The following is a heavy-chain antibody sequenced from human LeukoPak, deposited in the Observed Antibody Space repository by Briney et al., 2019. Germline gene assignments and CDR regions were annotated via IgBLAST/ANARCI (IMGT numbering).Heavy chain of an antibody. V-gene: IGHV3-30*03. D-gene: IGHD2-2*01. CDR1: GFTFSSYG. CDR3: AREGGYCISTSCYYYYYGMDV. J-gene: IGHJ6*02. CDR2: ISYDGSNK. Sequence: PGGSLRLSCAASGFTFSSYGMHWVRQAPGKGLEWVAVISYDGSNKYYADSVKGRFTISRDNSKNTLYLQMNSLRAEDTAVYYCAREGGYCISTSCYYYYYGMDVWGQGTTVTASS.